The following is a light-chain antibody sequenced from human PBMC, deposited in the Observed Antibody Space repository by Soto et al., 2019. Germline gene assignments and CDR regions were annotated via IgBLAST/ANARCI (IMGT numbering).Light chain of an antibody. J-gene: IGKJ1*01. CDR1: QTVLSSSNNRNY. CDR3: QQYNSYSGM. V-gene: IGKV4-1*01. CDR2: WAS. Sequence: DIVMTQSPDSLAVSLGERATINCTSSQTVLSSSNNRNYLAWYQQRPGHSPKLLFYWASTRESGVPDRFSGSGSGTDFTPPISSLQAEDVAVYYCQQYNSYSGMFGQGTKVDIK.